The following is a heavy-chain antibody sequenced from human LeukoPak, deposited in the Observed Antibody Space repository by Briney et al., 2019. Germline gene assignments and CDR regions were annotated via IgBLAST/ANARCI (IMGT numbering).Heavy chain of an antibody. Sequence: SETLSLTCTVSGGSISSGGYYWSWIRQHPGKGLEWIGYIYYSGSTYYNPSLKSRVTISVDMSKNQFSLKLSSVTAADTAVYYCARARDYYGSGSCYNEYYFDYWGQGTLVTVSS. CDR3: ARARDYYGSGSCYNEYYFDY. V-gene: IGHV4-31*03. CDR1: GGSISSGGYY. CDR2: IYYSGST. D-gene: IGHD3-10*01. J-gene: IGHJ4*02.